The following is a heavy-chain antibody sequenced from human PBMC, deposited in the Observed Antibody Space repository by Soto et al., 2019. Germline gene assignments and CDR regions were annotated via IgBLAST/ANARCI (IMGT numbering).Heavy chain of an antibody. J-gene: IGHJ6*02. V-gene: IGHV1-8*02. CDR2: MNPINGAT. CDR3: GRGPSPRAPAGGTPYYYAMDV. CDR1: GYDFTAYD. D-gene: IGHD6-13*01. Sequence: ASVKVSCKASGYDFTAYDINWVRQASGQGLEWLGWMNPINGATGSARRFQGRVSMTRNTATGTAYLELTSLRSDDSAVYYCGRGPSPRAPAGGTPYYYAMDVWG.